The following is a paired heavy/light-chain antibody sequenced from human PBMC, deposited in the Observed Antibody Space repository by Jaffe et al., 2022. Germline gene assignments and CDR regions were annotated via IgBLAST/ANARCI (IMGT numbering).Light chain of an antibody. J-gene: IGKJ2*01. CDR3: MQGIHLPYT. Sequence: DIVMTQTPLSLSVTPGQPASISCKSSQSLLHSDGKTYLYWYLQKPGQSPQLLIYEVSSRFSGVPDRFSGSGSGTDFTLKISRVEAEDVGVYYCMQGIHLPYTFGQGTKLEIK. CDR2: EVS. CDR1: QSLLHSDGKTY. V-gene: IGKV2-29*02.
Heavy chain of an antibody. J-gene: IGHJ4*02. D-gene: IGHD4-17*01. V-gene: IGHV1-18*01. CDR3: ARNPAGVDYGDYAPNFDY. CDR2: ISAYNGNT. CDR1: GYTFTSYG. Sequence: QVQLVQSGAEVKKPGASVKVSCKASGYTFTSYGISWVRQAPGQGLEWMGWISAYNGNTNYAQKLQGRVTMTTDTSTSTAYMELRSLRSDDTAVYYCARNPAGVDYGDYAPNFDYWGQGTLVTVSS.